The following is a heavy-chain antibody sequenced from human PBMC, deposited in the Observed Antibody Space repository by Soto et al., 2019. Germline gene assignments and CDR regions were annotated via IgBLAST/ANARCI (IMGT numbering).Heavy chain of an antibody. CDR2: GIPIFGTA. V-gene: IGHV1-69*13. J-gene: IGHJ5*01. Sequence: SVKVSWKASGGTFSSYAISWVRQAPGQGLEWMGGGIPIFGTANYAQKFQGRGAITADESTSTGYMELSSLRSEGTAVYYCARVGKQDYSDYTFDSWGQGTLVPVSS. D-gene: IGHD4-17*01. CDR1: GGTFSSYA. CDR3: ARVGKQDYSDYTFDS.